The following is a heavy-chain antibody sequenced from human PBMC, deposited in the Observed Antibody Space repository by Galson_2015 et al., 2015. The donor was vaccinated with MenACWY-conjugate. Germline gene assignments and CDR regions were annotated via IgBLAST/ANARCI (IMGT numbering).Heavy chain of an antibody. V-gene: IGHV4-39*01. CDR2: IHYSGGT. CDR1: GGSISSSDHY. Sequence: ETLSLTCTVSGGSISSSDHYCAWIRQPPGKGLEWIGNIHYSGGTYYNPSLKSRLTTSVDTSKNQFSLKLSSVTAADTAVYYRARRRPRDIGGGFDIWGQGTIVTVAS. J-gene: IGHJ3*02. CDR3: ARRRPRDIGGGFDI. D-gene: IGHD2-15*01.